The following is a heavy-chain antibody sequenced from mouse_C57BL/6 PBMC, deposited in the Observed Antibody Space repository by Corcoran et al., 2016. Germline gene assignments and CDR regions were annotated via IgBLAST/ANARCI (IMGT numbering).Heavy chain of an antibody. J-gene: IGHJ1*03. Sequence: QIQLVQSGPELKKPGETVKISCKASGYTFTTYGMSWVKQAPGKGLKWMGWINTYSGVPTYADDFKGRFAFSLETSASTAYLQINNLKNEDTATYFCARFDYYGSSARYFDVWGTGTTVTVSS. CDR1: GYTFTTYG. CDR2: INTYSGVP. CDR3: ARFDYYGSSARYFDV. V-gene: IGHV9-3*01. D-gene: IGHD1-1*01.